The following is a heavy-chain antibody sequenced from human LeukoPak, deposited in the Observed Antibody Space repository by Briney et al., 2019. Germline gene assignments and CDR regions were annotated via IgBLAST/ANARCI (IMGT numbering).Heavy chain of an antibody. J-gene: IGHJ4*02. CDR2: MNPNSGNT. CDR3: ARGYYGDYVYDY. D-gene: IGHD4-17*01. CDR1: GYTFTSYD. V-gene: IGHV1-8*01. Sequence: GASVKVSCKASGYTFTSYDINWVRQATGQGLEWMGWMNPNSGNTGYAQKFQGRVAMTRNTSISTAYMELSSLRSEDTAVYYCARGYYGDYVYDYWGQGTLVTVSS.